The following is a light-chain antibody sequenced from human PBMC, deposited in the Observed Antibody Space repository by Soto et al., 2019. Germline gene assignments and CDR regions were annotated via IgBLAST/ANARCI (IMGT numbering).Light chain of an antibody. CDR2: AAS. CDR3: QQSQSTPSWT. CDR1: QSISSY. Sequence: DIHMTQSPSSLSAAVGDRVTITCRASQSISSYLNWYQQKPGKAPKLLIYAASSLQSGVPSRFSGSGSGTDFTLTISSLQPEDSATYYCQQSQSTPSWTFGQGTTVDIK. V-gene: IGKV1-39*01. J-gene: IGKJ1*01.